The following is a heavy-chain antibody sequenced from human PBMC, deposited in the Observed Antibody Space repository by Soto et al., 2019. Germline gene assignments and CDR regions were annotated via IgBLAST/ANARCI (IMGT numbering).Heavy chain of an antibody. J-gene: IGHJ5*02. D-gene: IGHD3-3*01. CDR1: GGYFSGYC. CDR2: INHSGST. CDR3: ARGFSVYDFWSSRTPRGLLDL. V-gene: IGHV4-34*01. Sequence: SETMSLTCAVEGGYFSGYCCSWIRQKQGKGLEWIGEINHSGSTKYNPSLKSRVTISVDMSKKQFSLKLSSVTAADTAVYYCARGFSVYDFWSSRTPRGLLDLWGKGTLVTVSS.